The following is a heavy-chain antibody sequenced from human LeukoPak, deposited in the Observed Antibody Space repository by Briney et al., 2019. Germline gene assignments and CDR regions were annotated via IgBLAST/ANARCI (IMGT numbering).Heavy chain of an antibody. V-gene: IGHV1-8*01. CDR3: ARGLPRIAVAGTPTDY. D-gene: IGHD6-19*01. CDR1: GYTFTNYA. Sequence: GASVKVSCKASGYTFTNYASNWVRQATGQGLEWRGWMNPNSGKTGYAQKFQGRLTMTRNTSTSTAYMGLSSLRSEDTAVYYCARGLPRIAVAGTPTDYWGQGTLVTVSS. J-gene: IGHJ4*02. CDR2: MNPNSGKT.